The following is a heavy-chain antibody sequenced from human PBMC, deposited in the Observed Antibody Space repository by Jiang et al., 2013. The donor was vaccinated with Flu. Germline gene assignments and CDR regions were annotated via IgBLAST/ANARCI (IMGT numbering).Heavy chain of an antibody. CDR3: ARWGGLVDQLLWGNNWFDP. V-gene: IGHV4-30-2*05. Sequence: SRVTISVDTSKNQXSLKLSSVTAADTAVYYCARWGGLVDQLLWGNNWFDPWGQGTLVTVSS. D-gene: IGHD2-2*01. J-gene: IGHJ5*02.